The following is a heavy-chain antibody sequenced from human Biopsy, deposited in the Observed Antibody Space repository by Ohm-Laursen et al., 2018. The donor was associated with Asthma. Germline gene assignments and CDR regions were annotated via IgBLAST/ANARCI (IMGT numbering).Heavy chain of an antibody. J-gene: IGHJ4*02. D-gene: IGHD3-22*01. Sequence: LRLSCTASGFTFSRYDMSWVRQAPGKGLEWVSAISGSGDSTYYADSVKGRFTISRDNSKNTLYLQMNSLRAEDAAVYYCARGDSSNWSHYYFDYWGQGTLVTVSS. CDR2: ISGSGDST. V-gene: IGHV3-23*01. CDR3: ARGDSSNWSHYYFDY. CDR1: GFTFSRYD.